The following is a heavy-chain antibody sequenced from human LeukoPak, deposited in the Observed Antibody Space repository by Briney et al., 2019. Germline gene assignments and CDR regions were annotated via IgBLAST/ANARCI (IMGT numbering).Heavy chain of an antibody. CDR1: GFTFSSYG. CDR2: IWYDGSNK. Sequence: GGSLRLSCAASGFTFSSYGMHWVRQAPGKGLEGVAVIWYDGSNKYYADSVKGRFTISRDNSKNTLYLQMNSLRAEDTAVYYCARDEYCSSTSCYFAPWFDPWGQGTLVTVSS. V-gene: IGHV3-33*01. D-gene: IGHD2-2*01. J-gene: IGHJ5*02. CDR3: ARDEYCSSTSCYFAPWFDP.